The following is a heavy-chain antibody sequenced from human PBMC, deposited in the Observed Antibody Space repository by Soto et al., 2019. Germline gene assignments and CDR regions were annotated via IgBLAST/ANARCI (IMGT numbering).Heavy chain of an antibody. CDR3: VRIRYQLPSSVLWLDP. CDR1: GGFLSESY. D-gene: IGHD3-16*01. Sequence: SETLSLTCAVYGGFLSESYWTWIRQPPGKGLEWIGEINHVGGTNYNPSLKSRVTMSVDTSQNQFSLRLISVTAADTAMYFCVRIRYQLPSSVLWLDPWGQGTLVTVSS. V-gene: IGHV4-34*01. CDR2: INHVGGT. J-gene: IGHJ5*02.